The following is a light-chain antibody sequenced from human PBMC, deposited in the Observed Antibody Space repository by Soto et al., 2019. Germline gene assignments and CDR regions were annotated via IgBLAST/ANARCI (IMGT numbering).Light chain of an antibody. CDR1: QSVSSSY. J-gene: IGKJ1*01. Sequence: EIVLTQSPGTLSLSPGERATLSCRASQSVSSSYLAWYQQKPGQAPRLLIYGASSRATGIPDRFSGCGSGTDFTLTISRLEPEDFAVYYCHQYGGSPRTLGQGTKVEIK. CDR3: HQYGGSPRT. CDR2: GAS. V-gene: IGKV3-20*01.